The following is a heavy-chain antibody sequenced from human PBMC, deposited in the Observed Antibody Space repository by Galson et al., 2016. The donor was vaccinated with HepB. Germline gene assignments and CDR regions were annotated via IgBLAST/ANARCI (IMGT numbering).Heavy chain of an antibody. D-gene: IGHD2-15*01. CDR1: GGSIISNGYY. CDR2: IYYNGSP. CDR3: ARQRHTSASKFFDY. Sequence: SETLSLTCTVSGGSIISNGYYCNWIRQAPGKGLEWIGSIYYNGSPFYNPSLKSRLTVSVDTSKNQFSLRLTSVTAADTAVYYCARQRHTSASKFFDYWGQGILVTVSS. V-gene: IGHV4-39*01. J-gene: IGHJ4*02.